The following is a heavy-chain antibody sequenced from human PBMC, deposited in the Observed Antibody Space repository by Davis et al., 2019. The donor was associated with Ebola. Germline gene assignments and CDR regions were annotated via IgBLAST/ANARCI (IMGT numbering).Heavy chain of an antibody. CDR2: ISASGGST. D-gene: IGHD3-3*01. J-gene: IGHJ6*02. V-gene: IGHV3-23*01. CDR1: GFSFSNYA. Sequence: GGSLRLSCAASGFSFSNYAMSWVRQAPGKGLEWVSAISASGGSTYYADSVKGRFTISRDNPKTTQYLQMNSLSAEDTAVYYCAKIPHYDFWRNYYGMDVWGQGTTVTVSS. CDR3: AKIPHYDFWRNYYGMDV.